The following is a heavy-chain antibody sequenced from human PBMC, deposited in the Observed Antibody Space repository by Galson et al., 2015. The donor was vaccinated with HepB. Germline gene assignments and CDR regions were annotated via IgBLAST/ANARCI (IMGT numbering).Heavy chain of an antibody. CDR3: ARSAYYYGSGSPGYFDY. D-gene: IGHD3-10*01. V-gene: IGHV3-30-3*01. J-gene: IGHJ4*02. CDR2: ISYDGSNK. Sequence: SLRLSCAASGFTCGSYAMHWVRQAPGKGLEWVAVISYDGSNKYYADSVKGRFTISRDNSKNTLYLQMNSLRAEDTAVYYCARSAYYYGSGSPGYFDYWGQGTLVTVSS. CDR1: GFTCGSYA.